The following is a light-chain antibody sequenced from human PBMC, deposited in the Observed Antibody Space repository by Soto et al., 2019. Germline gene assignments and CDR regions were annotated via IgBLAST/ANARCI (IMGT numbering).Light chain of an antibody. CDR1: QSVSSSY. J-gene: IGKJ3*01. V-gene: IGKV3-20*01. CDR2: GAS. CDR3: QQYGSSIFT. Sequence: EIVLTQSPGTLSLSPGERATLSSRASQSVSSSYLGWYQQKPGQAPRLLIYGASTRATGIPDRFSGSGSGTDFTLTISRLEPEDFAVYYCQQYGSSIFTFGPGTKVHIK.